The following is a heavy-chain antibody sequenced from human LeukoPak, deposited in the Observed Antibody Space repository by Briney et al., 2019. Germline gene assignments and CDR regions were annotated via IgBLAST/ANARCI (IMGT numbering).Heavy chain of an antibody. CDR3: AAALVGASSELET. Sequence: GESLKISCKGSGYSFTSYWIGWVRQMPGKGLEWMGIIYPGDSDTRYSPSFQGQVTISADKSISAAYLQWSSLKASDTAMYYCAAALVGASSELETWGQGTLVTVSS. CDR2: IYPGDSDT. D-gene: IGHD1-26*01. J-gene: IGHJ5*02. CDR1: GYSFTSYW. V-gene: IGHV5-51*01.